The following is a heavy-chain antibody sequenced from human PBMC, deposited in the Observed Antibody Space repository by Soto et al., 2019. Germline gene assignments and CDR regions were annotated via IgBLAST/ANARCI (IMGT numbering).Heavy chain of an antibody. CDR3: VRDRRYSFYI. CDR2: IRLSGSGA. V-gene: IGHV3-48*02. D-gene: IGHD3-9*01. CDR1: GFTFSSYT. J-gene: IGHJ3*02. Sequence: GGSVRLSCAAAGFTFSSYTMNWVRQAPGKGLEWLSYIRLSGSGAYNTGSVKGRFTISGENAKNSLYLQMNSLTDEDTAVYYCVRDRRYSFYIWGQGAMVTVS.